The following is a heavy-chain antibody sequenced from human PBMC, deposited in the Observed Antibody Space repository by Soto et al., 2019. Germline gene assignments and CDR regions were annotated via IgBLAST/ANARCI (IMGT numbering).Heavy chain of an antibody. J-gene: IGHJ2*01. Sequence: PSETLSLTCTVSGGSISSGDHSWSWIRQPPGKGLAWIGYIYFSGSTYYNPSFQRRITISLDRSKSQFSLKLSSVTAADSAVYYCARFGSGGRYWYFDIWGRGTLVTVSS. V-gene: IGHV4-30-4*01. CDR1: GGSISSGDHS. CDR2: IYFSGST. D-gene: IGHD1-26*01. CDR3: ARFGSGGRYWYFDI.